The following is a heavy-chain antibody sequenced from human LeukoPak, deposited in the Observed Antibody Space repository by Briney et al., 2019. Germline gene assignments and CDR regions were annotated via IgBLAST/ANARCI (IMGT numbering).Heavy chain of an antibody. J-gene: IGHJ6*02. V-gene: IGHV3-30*18. CDR1: GFTLSSHG. CDR2: ISYDGSNK. CDR3: AKAHEVVVVAATFALDPYGMDV. D-gene: IGHD2-15*01. Sequence: PGGSLRLSCAPSGFTLSSHGMHWVRQAPGKGLEWVAVISYDGSNKYYADSVKGRFTISRDNSKNTLYLQMNSLRAEDTAVYYCAKAHEVVVVAATFALDPYGMDVWGQGTTVTVSS.